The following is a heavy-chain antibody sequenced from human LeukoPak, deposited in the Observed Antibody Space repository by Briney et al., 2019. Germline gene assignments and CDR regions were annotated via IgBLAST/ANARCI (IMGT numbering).Heavy chain of an antibody. Sequence: GGSLRLSCAGSGFTVSSDYTSWVRKAPGKGLEWVSVIYSGGDTFYADSVKGRFTISRDISKNTLYLQMNSLRAEDTAVYYCARVGYYDFWSGYYWGQGTLVTVSS. CDR2: IYSGGDT. J-gene: IGHJ4*02. D-gene: IGHD3-3*01. CDR1: GFTVSSDY. V-gene: IGHV3-53*01. CDR3: ARVGYYDFWSGYY.